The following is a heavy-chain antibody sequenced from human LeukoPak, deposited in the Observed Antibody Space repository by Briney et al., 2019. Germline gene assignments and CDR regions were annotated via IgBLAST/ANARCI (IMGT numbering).Heavy chain of an antibody. V-gene: IGHV1-69*04. CDR2: IIPVLDIT. Sequence: ASVKVSCKTSGDTFSTFPINWVRQAPGQGLEWMGRIIPVLDITDYAQKFQGRVTITADKSTSTACMELSNLRSEDTAVYYCARDPGNCGGDCYFDYWGQGTRVTVSS. CDR1: GDTFSTFP. D-gene: IGHD2-21*02. CDR3: ARDPGNCGGDCYFDY. J-gene: IGHJ4*02.